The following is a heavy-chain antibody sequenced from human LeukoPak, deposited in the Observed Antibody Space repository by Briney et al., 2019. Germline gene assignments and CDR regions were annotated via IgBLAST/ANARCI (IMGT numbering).Heavy chain of an antibody. CDR1: GYTLPELS. V-gene: IGHV1-24*01. D-gene: IGHD1-1*01. J-gene: IGHJ4*02. CDR3: AAGAQLPIDY. Sequence: GASVKVSCNVSGYTLPELSMHWVRQAPGKGLEGMGGFDLEDGERVYAQKLQGRLTMTEDTSTDTAYMELSSLRSGDTATYYCAAGAQLPIDYWGQGTLVTVSS. CDR2: FDLEDGER.